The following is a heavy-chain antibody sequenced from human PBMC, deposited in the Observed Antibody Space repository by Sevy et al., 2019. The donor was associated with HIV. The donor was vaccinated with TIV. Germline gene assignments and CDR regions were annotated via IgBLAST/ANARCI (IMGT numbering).Heavy chain of an antibody. V-gene: IGHV1-69*13. D-gene: IGHD3-10*01. CDR2: IIAVFGTT. J-gene: IGHJ4*01. CDR3: ARDKNYYVSGSFDY. CDR1: GGIFRSNA. Sequence: ASVKVSCKASGGIFRSNAIRWVQQAPGQGLEWMGGIIAVFGTTHYAQKFQGRVTITADESRSTAYMELSSLKSEDTAVYYCARDKNYYVSGSFDYWGQGSQVTVSS.